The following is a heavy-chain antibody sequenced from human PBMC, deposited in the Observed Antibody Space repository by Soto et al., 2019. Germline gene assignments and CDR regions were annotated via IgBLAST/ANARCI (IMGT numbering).Heavy chain of an antibody. CDR2: ISYDGSNK. CDR3: AKEAYTAMVKNYYYYYRMAF. CDR1: GFTFSSYG. J-gene: IGHJ6*02. D-gene: IGHD5-18*01. Sequence: SGGSLRLSCAASGFTFSSYGMHWVRQAPGKGLEWVAVISYDGSNKYYADSVKGRFTISRDNSKNTLYLQMNSLRAENTAVYSCAKEAYTAMVKNYYYYYRMAFSAQGTTVTVSS. V-gene: IGHV3-30*18.